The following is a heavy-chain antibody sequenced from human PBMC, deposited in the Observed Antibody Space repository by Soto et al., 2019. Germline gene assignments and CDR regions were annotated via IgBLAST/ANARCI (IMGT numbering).Heavy chain of an antibody. D-gene: IGHD6-13*01. Sequence: PGGSLRLSCAASGFIFGDFGVTWVRQAPGKGLEWVASISSSGSHTHYADSVKGRFTISRDNARSTLSLQMSSLRVEDTAVYYCAREDVQGSSWFRFLDFWGQGALVTVSS. CDR3: AREDVQGSSWFRFLDF. CDR1: GFIFGDFG. J-gene: IGHJ4*02. V-gene: IGHV3-21*06. CDR2: ISSSGSHT.